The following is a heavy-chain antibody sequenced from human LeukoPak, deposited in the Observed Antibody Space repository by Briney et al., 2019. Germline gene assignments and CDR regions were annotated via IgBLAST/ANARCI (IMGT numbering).Heavy chain of an antibody. Sequence: GGSLRLSCAASGFTFSTYAMSWVRQAPGKGLEWVSAISGSGGSTNYADSVRGRVTVSRDNSKSTLYLQMNSLRAEDTAVYYCAKSSYYDSSGYYREYYFDYWGQGTLVTVSS. J-gene: IGHJ4*02. V-gene: IGHV3-23*01. CDR3: AKSSYYDSSGYYREYYFDY. CDR1: GFTFSTYA. CDR2: ISGSGGST. D-gene: IGHD3-22*01.